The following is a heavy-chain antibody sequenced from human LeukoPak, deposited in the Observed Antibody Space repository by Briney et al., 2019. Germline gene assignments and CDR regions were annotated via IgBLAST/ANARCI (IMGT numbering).Heavy chain of an antibody. V-gene: IGHV3-7*01. Sequence: GGSLRLSCAASGFTFSSYWMSWVRQAPGKGLEWVANIKQDGSEKYYVDSVKGRFTISRDNVKNSIYLQVNSLRAEDTAIYYCARDRGTYYYDTTSHYDAFDIWGQGTMVTVSS. D-gene: IGHD3-22*01. CDR3: ARDRGTYYYDTTSHYDAFDI. CDR2: IKQDGSEK. CDR1: GFTFSSYW. J-gene: IGHJ3*02.